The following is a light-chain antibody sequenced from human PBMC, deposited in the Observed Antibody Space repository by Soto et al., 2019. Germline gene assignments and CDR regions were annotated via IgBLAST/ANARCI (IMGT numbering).Light chain of an antibody. CDR3: HQYHHLPQS. CDR1: QGIGSS. Sequence: DIQMTQSPSSLSVSVGDSVTITCQASQGIGSSLNWYQQKPGEAPKILIYDASNLEKGVPSRFSRTASGTDFTFTISPLQTEDIATYFCHQYHHLPQSFGQGTKLEI. CDR2: DAS. J-gene: IGKJ2*03. V-gene: IGKV1-33*01.